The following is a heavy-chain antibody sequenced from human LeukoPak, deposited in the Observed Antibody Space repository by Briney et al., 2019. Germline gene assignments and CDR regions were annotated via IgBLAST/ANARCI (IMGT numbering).Heavy chain of an antibody. D-gene: IGHD6-19*01. CDR2: IDHSGST. V-gene: IGHV4-38-2*02. CDR3: ARDSALAQAVMDY. J-gene: IGHJ4*02. CDR1: GYSISSGYY. Sequence: SETLSLTCTVSGYSISSGYYWGWIRQPPGKGLEWTGSIDHSGSTYYNPSLKSRITISVDTSKNQFSLKLSSVTAADTAVYHCARDSALAQAVMDYWGQGTLVTVSS.